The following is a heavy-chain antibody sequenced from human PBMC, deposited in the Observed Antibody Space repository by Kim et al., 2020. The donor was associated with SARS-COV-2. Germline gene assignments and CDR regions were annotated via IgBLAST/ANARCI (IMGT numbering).Heavy chain of an antibody. Sequence: GGSLRLSCAASGFTFSSHWMSWVRQAPGKGLQWVANISPHGSEWYFGDSVKGRFTISRYDAKTSLFLQMNSLSAEDTAIYYCSTDPLEYWCQGTLVTV. CDR2: ISPHGSEW. V-gene: IGHV3-7*03. J-gene: IGHJ4*02. CDR1: GFTFSSHW. CDR3: STDPLEY.